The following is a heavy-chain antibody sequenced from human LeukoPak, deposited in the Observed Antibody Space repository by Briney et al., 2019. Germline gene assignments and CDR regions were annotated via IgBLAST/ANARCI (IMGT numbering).Heavy chain of an antibody. J-gene: IGHJ6*03. V-gene: IGHV3-53*01. CDR2: IFAGDNT. D-gene: IGHD3-3*01. CDR1: GFSVSTNY. CDR3: AYEGPSNNYYIDV. Sequence: PGGSLRLSCAASGFSVSTNYMSWVRQAPGKGLEWVSVIFAGDNTYYPGSVKGRFTISRDNSKNTLYLQMNSLRAEDTAVYYCAYEGPSNNYYIDVWGKGTTVTVS.